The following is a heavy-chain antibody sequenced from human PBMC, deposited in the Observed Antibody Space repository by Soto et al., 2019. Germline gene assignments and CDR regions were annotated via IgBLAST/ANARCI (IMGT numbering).Heavy chain of an antibody. CDR2: ISPGDSDT. V-gene: IGHV5-51*01. CDR3: ARHAYDFWSGHPNPRYYYGMDV. CDR1: SNTFRNYW. Sequence: GESLKISCMGSSNTFRNYWIAWVRQMSGKGLEWMGSISPGDSDTRYSPSFQGQVTMSVDKSISTAYLQWSSLKATDTAMYYCARHAYDFWSGHPNPRYYYGMDVWGQGTTVTVSS. J-gene: IGHJ6*02. D-gene: IGHD3-3*01.